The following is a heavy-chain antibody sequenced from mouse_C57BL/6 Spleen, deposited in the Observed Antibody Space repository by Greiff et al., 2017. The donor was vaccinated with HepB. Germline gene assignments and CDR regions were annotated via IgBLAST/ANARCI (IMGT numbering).Heavy chain of an antibody. CDR2: IDPENGDT. V-gene: IGHV14-4*01. J-gene: IGHJ2*01. Sequence: VHVKQSGAELVRPGASVKLSCTASGFNIKDDYMHWVKQRPEQGLEWIGWIDPENGDTEYASKFQGKATITADTSSNTAYLQLSSLTSEDTAVYYCTTDGYYSFDYWGQGTTLTVSS. CDR1: GFNIKDDY. CDR3: TTDGYYSFDY. D-gene: IGHD2-3*01.